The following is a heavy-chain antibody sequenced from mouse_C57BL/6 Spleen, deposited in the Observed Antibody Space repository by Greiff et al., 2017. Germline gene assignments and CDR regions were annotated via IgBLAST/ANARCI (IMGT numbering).Heavy chain of an antibody. V-gene: IGHV1-74*01. Sequence: QVQLKQPGAELVKPGASVKVSCKASGYTFTSYWMHWVKQRPGQGLEWIGRIHPSDSDTNYNQKFKGKATLTVDKSSSTAYMQLSSLTSESSAVYYCAIRGGYWEGGNYAMDYWGQGTSVTVSS. J-gene: IGHJ4*01. D-gene: IGHD2-3*01. CDR2: IHPSDSDT. CDR1: GYTFTSYW. CDR3: AIRGGYWEGGNYAMDY.